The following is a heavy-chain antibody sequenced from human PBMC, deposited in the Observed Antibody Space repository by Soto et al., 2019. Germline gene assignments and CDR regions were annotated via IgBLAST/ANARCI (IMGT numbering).Heavy chain of an antibody. CDR2: IRSKGNSYAT. CDR1: GFTFSGSA. D-gene: IGHD6-19*01. J-gene: IGHJ4*02. Sequence: GGSLRLSCEASGFTFSGSAMHWVRQASGKGLEWVGRIRSKGNSYATAYAASVEGRFTISRDDSKSTAYLQMNSLKTEDTVVYYCTRPGYSSGWSDYWGQGTLVTVS. V-gene: IGHV3-73*01. CDR3: TRPGYSSGWSDY.